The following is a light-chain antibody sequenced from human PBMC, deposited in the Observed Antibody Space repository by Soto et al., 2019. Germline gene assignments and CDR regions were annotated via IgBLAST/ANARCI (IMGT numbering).Light chain of an antibody. CDR3: SSYTTSATYV. Sequence: QSALTQPASVSGSPGQSITISCTGTRNDVGGYNYVSWYQLHPGIAPKLIIFEVTKRPSGISYRFSGSKSGNTASLTISGLQAEDEADYSCSSYTTSATYVFGTGTKLTVL. J-gene: IGLJ1*01. V-gene: IGLV2-14*01. CDR2: EVT. CDR1: RNDVGGYNY.